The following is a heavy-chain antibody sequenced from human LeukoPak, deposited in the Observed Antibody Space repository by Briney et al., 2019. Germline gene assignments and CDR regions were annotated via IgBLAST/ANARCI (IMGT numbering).Heavy chain of an antibody. CDR1: GGTFSSYA. Sequence: AASVKVSCKASGGTFSSYAISWVRQAPGQGLEWMGGIIPIFGTANYAQKFQGRVTITADESTSTAYMELRSLRSDDTAVYYCARDVGYSSGPYYFDYWGQGTLVTVSS. J-gene: IGHJ4*02. CDR2: IIPIFGTA. V-gene: IGHV1-69*13. CDR3: ARDVGYSSGPYYFDY. D-gene: IGHD6-19*01.